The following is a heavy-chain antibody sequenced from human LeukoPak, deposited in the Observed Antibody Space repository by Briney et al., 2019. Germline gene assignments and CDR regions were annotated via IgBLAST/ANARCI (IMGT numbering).Heavy chain of an antibody. CDR1: GFTFSTYS. CDR2: ISTTSTYI. Sequence: GGSLRLSCAASGFTFSTYSMNWVRQAPGKGLEWVSSISTTSTYIHYADSVKGRFTISRDNAKNSLYLQMNSLRAEDTAVYYCARGYIDYMDVWGKGTTVTVSS. J-gene: IGHJ6*03. CDR3: ARGYIDYMDV. V-gene: IGHV3-21*06. D-gene: IGHD3-9*01.